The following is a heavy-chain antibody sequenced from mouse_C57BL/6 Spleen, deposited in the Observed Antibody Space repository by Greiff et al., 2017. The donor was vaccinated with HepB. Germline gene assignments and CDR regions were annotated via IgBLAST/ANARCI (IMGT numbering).Heavy chain of an antibody. V-gene: IGHV1-80*01. CDR3: ARCDGYYLAWFAY. Sequence: VKLMESGAELVKPGASVKISCKASGYAFSSYWMNWVKQRPGKGLEWIGQIYPGDGDTNYNGKFKGKATLTADKSSSTAYMQLSSLTSEDSAVYFCARCDGYYLAWFAYWGQGTLVTVSA. CDR2: IYPGDGDT. J-gene: IGHJ3*01. CDR1: GYAFSSYW. D-gene: IGHD2-3*01.